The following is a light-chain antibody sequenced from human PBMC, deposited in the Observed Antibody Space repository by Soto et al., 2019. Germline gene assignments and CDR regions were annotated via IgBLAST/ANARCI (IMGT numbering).Light chain of an antibody. V-gene: IGLV1-40*01. J-gene: IGLJ2*01. CDR3: QSYDSSLSVVV. CDR1: SSNIGAGYD. Sequence: QLVLTQPPSVSGAPGQRVTISCTGSSSNIGAGYDVHWYQQLPGTAPKLLIYGNSNRPSGVPDRFSGSKSGTSASLAITGLQAEDEAYYYCQSYDSSLSVVVFGGGTKLTVL. CDR2: GNS.